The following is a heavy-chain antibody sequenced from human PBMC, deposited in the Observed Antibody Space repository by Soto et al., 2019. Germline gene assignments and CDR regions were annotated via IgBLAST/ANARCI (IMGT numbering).Heavy chain of an antibody. CDR3: TTDSSSWAYYYYYGMDV. D-gene: IGHD2-2*01. Sequence: GSLRLSCTVSGFTFSNAWMTWVRQAPGKGLEWVGRIKSKTDDGTTDYAAPVKGRFTISRDDSRNTLYLQMNSQKTEDTAVYYCTTDSSSWAYYYYYGMDVWGQGTTVTVSS. CDR1: GFTFSNAW. CDR2: IKSKTDDGTT. J-gene: IGHJ6*02. V-gene: IGHV3-15*01.